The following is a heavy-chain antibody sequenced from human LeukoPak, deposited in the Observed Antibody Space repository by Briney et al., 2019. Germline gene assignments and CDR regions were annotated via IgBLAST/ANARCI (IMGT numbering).Heavy chain of an antibody. CDR3: ARVAVATRLGYFDY. J-gene: IGHJ4*02. Sequence: PSETLSLTCTVSGGSISSYYWSWIRQPPGKGLEWIGYIYYSGSTNYNPSLKSRVTISVDTSKNQFSLKLSSVTAGDTAVYYCARVAVATRLGYFDYWGQGTLLTVSS. V-gene: IGHV4-59*01. CDR1: GGSISSYY. D-gene: IGHD5-12*01. CDR2: IYYSGST.